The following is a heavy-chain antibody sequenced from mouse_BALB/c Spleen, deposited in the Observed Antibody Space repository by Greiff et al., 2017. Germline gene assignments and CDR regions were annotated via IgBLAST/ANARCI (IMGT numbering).Heavy chain of an antibody. CDR1: GYTFTDYN. CDR3: ARRYDGGGNDAMDY. D-gene: IGHD2-14*01. CDR2: IYPYNGGT. Sequence: EVQLQASGPELVKPGASVKISCKASGYTFTDYNMHWVKQSHGKSLEWIGYIYPYNGGTGYNQKFKRQATLTVDNSSSTAYMELRSLTSEDSALYYCARRYDGGGNDAMDYWGQGTSVTVSS. V-gene: IGHV1S29*02. J-gene: IGHJ4*01.